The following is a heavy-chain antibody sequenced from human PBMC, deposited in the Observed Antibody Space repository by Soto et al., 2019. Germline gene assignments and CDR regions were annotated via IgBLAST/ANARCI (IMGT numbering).Heavy chain of an antibody. J-gene: IGHJ3*02. CDR3: AREVAADGTFREDVFDI. V-gene: IGHV1-24*01. Sequence: ASVKVSCKVSGYTLTELSMHWVRQAPGKGLEWMGGFDPEDGETIYAQKFQGRVTMTEDTSTDTAYMELSSLKHDDTAIYYCAREVAADGTFREDVFDIWGQGTLVTVSS. D-gene: IGHD6-13*01. CDR1: GYTLTELS. CDR2: FDPEDGET.